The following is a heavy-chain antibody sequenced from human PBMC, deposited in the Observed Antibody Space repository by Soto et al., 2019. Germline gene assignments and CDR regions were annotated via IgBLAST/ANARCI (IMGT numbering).Heavy chain of an antibody. Sequence: QLQLQESGPGLVKPSETLSLTCTVSGGSISSSTYFWAWIRQPPGNGLEWIGSIHHSGATFYRPSLRRRVTISVDTFQNHFSLKLNSVTAADTAVYYCLRELAGAGDYWGQGALVTVSS. J-gene: IGHJ4*02. V-gene: IGHV4-39*02. CDR3: LRELAGAGDY. CDR2: IHHSGAT. D-gene: IGHD3-10*01. CDR1: GGSISSSTYF.